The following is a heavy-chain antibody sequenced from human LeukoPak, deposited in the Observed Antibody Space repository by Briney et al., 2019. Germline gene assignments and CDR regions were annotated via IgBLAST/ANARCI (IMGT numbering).Heavy chain of an antibody. V-gene: IGHV4-4*07. CDR2: IYTSGST. CDR3: ARDIFWSGSSNWFDP. D-gene: IGHD3-3*01. CDR1: GGSISSYY. Sequence: SETLSLTCTVSGGSISSYYWSWIRQPAGKGLEWIGRIYTSGSTNYNPSLKSRVIMSVDTSKNQFSLKLSSVTAADTAVYYCARDIFWSGSSNWFDPWGQGTLVTVSS. J-gene: IGHJ5*02.